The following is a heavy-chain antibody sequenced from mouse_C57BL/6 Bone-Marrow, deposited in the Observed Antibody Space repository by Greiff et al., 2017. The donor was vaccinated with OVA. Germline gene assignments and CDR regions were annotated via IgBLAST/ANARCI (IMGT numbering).Heavy chain of an antibody. Sequence: EVQLVESGGGLVKPGGSLKLSCAASGFTFSDYGMHWVRQAPEKGLEWVAYISSGSSTIYYADTVKGRFTISRDNAKNTLFLQMTSLRSEDTAMYYCARQLTLFAYWGQGTLVTVSA. D-gene: IGHD3-3*01. J-gene: IGHJ3*01. CDR3: ARQLTLFAY. CDR1: GFTFSDYG. CDR2: ISSGSSTI. V-gene: IGHV5-17*01.